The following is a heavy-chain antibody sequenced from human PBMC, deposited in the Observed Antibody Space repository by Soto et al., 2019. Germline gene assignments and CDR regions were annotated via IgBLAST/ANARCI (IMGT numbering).Heavy chain of an antibody. CDR3: ARGEDRSSRRQNWFDP. Sequence: SETLSLTCTVVGASISSYYWSWIRQPPGKGLEWIGYLSYSGSTSYNPSLKSRVTMSVDTSKNQMSLKLTSVTAADTAMYFCARGEDRSSRRQNWFDPWGQGTLVTVSS. CDR1: GASISSYY. J-gene: IGHJ5*02. V-gene: IGHV4-59*01. D-gene: IGHD6-6*01. CDR2: LSYSGST.